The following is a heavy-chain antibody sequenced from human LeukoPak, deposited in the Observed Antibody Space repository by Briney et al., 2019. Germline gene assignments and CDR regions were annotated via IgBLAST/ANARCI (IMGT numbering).Heavy chain of an antibody. Sequence: ASVKVSCKASGYSFTSYYMHWVRQAPGQGLEWMGWINPNSGGTNYAQKFQGRVTMTRDTPISTAYMELSRLRSDDTAVYYCASHHGYNPHYYYMDVWGKGTTVTVSS. CDR1: GYSFTSYY. CDR2: INPNSGGT. V-gene: IGHV1-2*02. J-gene: IGHJ6*03. CDR3: ASHHGYNPHYYYMDV. D-gene: IGHD5-24*01.